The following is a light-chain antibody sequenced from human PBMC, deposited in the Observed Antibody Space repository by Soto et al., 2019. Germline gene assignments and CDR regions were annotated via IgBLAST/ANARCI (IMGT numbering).Light chain of an antibody. CDR3: QQTKNIPYT. CDR2: AAS. V-gene: IGKV1-39*01. J-gene: IGKJ2*01. CDR1: QSISTY. Sequence: DIQMTQSPSSLSASVGDRVTITCRASQSISTYLNWYQQKPGKAPKLLICAASNLQSGVPSRFTGSGSGTDFALTISSLQPEDFATYYCQQTKNIPYTFGQRTKLEIK.